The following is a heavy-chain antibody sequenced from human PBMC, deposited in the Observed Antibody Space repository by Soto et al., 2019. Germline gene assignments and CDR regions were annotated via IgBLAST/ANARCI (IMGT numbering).Heavy chain of an antibody. J-gene: IGHJ3*02. Sequence: GGSLRLPCAASGFTFSNAWMSWVRQAPGKGLEWVGRIKSKTDGGTTDYAAPVKGRFTISRDDSKNTLYLQMNSLKTEDTAVYYCTTERDSSWYGDAFDIWGQGTMVTVSS. CDR2: IKSKTDGGTT. CDR3: TTERDSSWYGDAFDI. CDR1: GFTFSNAW. V-gene: IGHV3-15*01. D-gene: IGHD6-13*01.